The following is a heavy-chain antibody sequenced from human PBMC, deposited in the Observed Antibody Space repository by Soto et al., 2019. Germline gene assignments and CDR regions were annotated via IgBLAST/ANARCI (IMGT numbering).Heavy chain of an antibody. J-gene: IGHJ6*02. Sequence: SETLSLTCTVSGGSISSYYWSWIRQPPGKGLEWIGYIYYSGSTNYNPSLKSRVTISVDTSKNQFSLKLSSVTAADTAVYYCARDSTISNYYYYGMDVWGQGTTVTVSS. CDR1: GGSISSYY. D-gene: IGHD3-3*01. V-gene: IGHV4-59*01. CDR3: ARDSTISNYYYYGMDV. CDR2: IYYSGST.